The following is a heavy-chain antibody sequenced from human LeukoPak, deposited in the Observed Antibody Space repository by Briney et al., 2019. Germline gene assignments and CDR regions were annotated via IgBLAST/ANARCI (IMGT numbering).Heavy chain of an antibody. V-gene: IGHV3-30*04. CDR1: GFTFSSYA. Sequence: GRSLRLSCAAPGFTFSSYAMHWVRQAPGKGLEWVAVISYDGSNKYYADSVKGRFTISRDNSKNTLYLQMNSLRAEDTAVYYCARDPSSGYYAVGMDVWGQGTTVTVSS. J-gene: IGHJ6*02. CDR3: ARDPSSGYYAVGMDV. CDR2: ISYDGSNK. D-gene: IGHD3-22*01.